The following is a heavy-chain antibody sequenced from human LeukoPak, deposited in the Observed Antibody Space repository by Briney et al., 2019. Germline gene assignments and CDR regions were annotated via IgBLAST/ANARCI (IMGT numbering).Heavy chain of an antibody. CDR1: GGSISSYY. V-gene: IGHV4-59*01. CDR3: ARVPNSGWYYFDY. Sequence: SGTLSLTCTVSGGSISSYYWSWIRQPPGKGLEWIGYIYYSGSTNYNPSLKSRVTISVDTSKNQFSLKLSSVTAADTAVYYCARVPNSGWYYFDYWGQGTLVTVSS. J-gene: IGHJ4*02. D-gene: IGHD6-19*01. CDR2: IYYSGST.